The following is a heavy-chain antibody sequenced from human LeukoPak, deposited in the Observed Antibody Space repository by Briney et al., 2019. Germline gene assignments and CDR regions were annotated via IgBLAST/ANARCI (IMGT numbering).Heavy chain of an antibody. D-gene: IGHD5-24*01. V-gene: IGHV4-34*01. Sequence: SETLSLTCAVYGGSFSGYYWSWIRQPPGKGLEWIGEINHSGSTNYHPSLKSRVTISVDTSKNQFSLKLSSVTAADTAVYYCARAVEMATTVGDAFDIWGQGTMVTVSS. CDR3: ARAVEMATTVGDAFDI. J-gene: IGHJ3*02. CDR2: INHSGST. CDR1: GGSFSGYY.